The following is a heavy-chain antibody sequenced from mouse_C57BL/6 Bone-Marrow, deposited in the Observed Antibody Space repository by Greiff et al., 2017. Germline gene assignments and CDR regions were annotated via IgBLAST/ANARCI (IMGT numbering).Heavy chain of an antibody. CDR3: ARGMVTDY. V-gene: IGHV5-4*03. Sequence: EVKLMESGGGLVKPGGSLKLSCAASGFTFSSYAMSWVRQTPEKRLEWVATISDGGSYTYYPDNVKGRFTISRDNAKNNLYLQMSHLKSEDTAMYYCARGMVTDYWGQGTLVTVSA. CDR2: ISDGGSYT. CDR1: GFTFSSYA. J-gene: IGHJ3*01. D-gene: IGHD2-2*01.